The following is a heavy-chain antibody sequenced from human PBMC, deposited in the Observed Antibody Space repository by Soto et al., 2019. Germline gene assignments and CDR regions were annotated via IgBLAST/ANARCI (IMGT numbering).Heavy chain of an antibody. V-gene: IGHV3-23*01. CDR2: ISGSGGST. CDR1: GFTFSSYA. J-gene: IGHJ4*02. Sequence: GGSLRLSCAASGFTFSSYAMNWVRQAPGKGLEWFSVISGSGGSTYYADSVKGRFTISRDNSKNTLYLQMNSLRAEDTAVYYCASRSSGWYFDYWGQGTLVTVSS. D-gene: IGHD6-19*01. CDR3: ASRSSGWYFDY.